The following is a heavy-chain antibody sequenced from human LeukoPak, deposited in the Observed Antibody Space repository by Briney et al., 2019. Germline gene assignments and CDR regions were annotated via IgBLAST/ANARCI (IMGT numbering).Heavy chain of an antibody. D-gene: IGHD6-13*01. V-gene: IGHV5-51*01. J-gene: IGHJ3*02. CDR1: GYDFNTYR. CDR3: ARFRYCGRSSCHRRPKDDLEI. CDR2: IYPGDSDT. Sequence: GESLKISCKGSGYDFNTYRIGWVRQMPGKGLEWMGIIYPGDSDTRYSPSFQGQVTMSADKSIDTAYLQWSSLKASDTAIYYCARFRYCGRSSCHRRPKDDLEIWGQGTVVTVSS.